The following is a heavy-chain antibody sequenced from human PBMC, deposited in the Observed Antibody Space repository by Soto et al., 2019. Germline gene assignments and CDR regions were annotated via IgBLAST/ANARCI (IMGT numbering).Heavy chain of an antibody. CDR2: IFYSGTT. CDR1: GGSISSSSFY. J-gene: IGHJ3*02. V-gene: IGHV4-39*01. D-gene: IGHD3-22*01. Sequence: PSETLSLTCTVSGGSISSSSFYWDWIRQPPGKALEWIGSIFYSGTTYYSPSLKSRVTISADTSENQFSVRLSSVTAADTAVYYCARRSRIYDGSGKDAFHIWGQGTMVTVSS. CDR3: ARRSRIYDGSGKDAFHI.